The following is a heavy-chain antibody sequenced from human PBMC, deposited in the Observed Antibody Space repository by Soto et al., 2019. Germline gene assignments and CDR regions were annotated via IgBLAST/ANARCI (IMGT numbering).Heavy chain of an antibody. V-gene: IGHV3-48*02. CDR1: GFTFSSHG. CDR2: ISSTSSTK. D-gene: IGHD3-10*01. J-gene: IGHJ6*02. Sequence: PGGSLRLSCAASGFTFSSHGMIWVRQAPGKGLEWVSYISSTSSTKSYADSVKGRFTTSRDNAKNSLYLQMNSLRDEDTAVYYCARRITMVRGPYYYYGMDVWGQGTTVTVSS. CDR3: ARRITMVRGPYYYYGMDV.